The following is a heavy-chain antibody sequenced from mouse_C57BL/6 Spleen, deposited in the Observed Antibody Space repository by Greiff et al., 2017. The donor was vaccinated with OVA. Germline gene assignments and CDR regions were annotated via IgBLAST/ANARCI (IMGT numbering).Heavy chain of an antibody. V-gene: IGHV1-52*01. J-gene: IGHJ1*03. CDR3: ARSYYYGSSWYFDV. CDR2: IDPSDSET. D-gene: IGHD1-1*01. CDR1: GYTFTSYW. Sequence: QVQLQQPGAELVRPGSSVKLSCKASGYTFTSYWMHWVKQRPIQGLEWIGNIDPSDSETHYNQKFKDKATVTVDKSSSTAYMQLSSLTSEDSAVYYGARSYYYGSSWYFDVWGTGTTVTVSS.